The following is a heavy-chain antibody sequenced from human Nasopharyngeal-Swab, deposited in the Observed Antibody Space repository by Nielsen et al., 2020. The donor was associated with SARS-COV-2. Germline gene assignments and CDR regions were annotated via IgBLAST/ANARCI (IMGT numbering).Heavy chain of an antibody. Sequence: GGSLRLSCAASGFIFSSYAMAWVRQAQGKGLEWVSGISGSTAGTNYADPVKGRFTISRDNSKNTLYLQMNSLRAEDTAVYYCAKYGSGNFGHNWLDPWGQGTLVTVSS. CDR2: ISGSTAGT. J-gene: IGHJ5*02. CDR1: GFIFSSYA. CDR3: AKYGSGNFGHNWLDP. D-gene: IGHD3-10*01. V-gene: IGHV3-23*01.